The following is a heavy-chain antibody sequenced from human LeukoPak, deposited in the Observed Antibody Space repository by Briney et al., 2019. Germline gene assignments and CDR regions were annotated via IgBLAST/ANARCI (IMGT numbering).Heavy chain of an antibody. V-gene: IGHV3-74*01. CDR1: GFTFSSNW. D-gene: IGHD2-2*01. CDR2: INSDGSGT. J-gene: IGHJ4*02. CDR3: AKAALRYQLLSSLDY. Sequence: GGSLRLSCAASGFTFSSNWMHWVRQGPGKGLVWVSRINSDGSGTSYADSVKGRFTISRDNSKNTLYLQMNSLRAEDTAIYYCAKAALRYQLLSSLDYWGQGTLVTVSS.